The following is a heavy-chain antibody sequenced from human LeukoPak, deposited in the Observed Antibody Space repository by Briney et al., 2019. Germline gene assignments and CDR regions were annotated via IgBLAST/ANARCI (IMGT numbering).Heavy chain of an antibody. Sequence: GGSLRLSCAASGFTFSNHGMHWVRQTPGKGLEWVAVISYDGSNKYYADSVKGRFTISRDNSKNTLYLQMNSLRAEDTAVYYCAKDRGLDYNWNPPLDYWGQGTLVTVSS. CDR2: ISYDGSNK. CDR1: GFTFSNHG. CDR3: AKDRGLDYNWNPPLDY. J-gene: IGHJ4*02. D-gene: IGHD1-20*01. V-gene: IGHV3-30*18.